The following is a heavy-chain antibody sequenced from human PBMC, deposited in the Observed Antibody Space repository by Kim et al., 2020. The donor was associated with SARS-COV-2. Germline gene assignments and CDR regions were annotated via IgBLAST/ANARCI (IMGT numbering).Heavy chain of an antibody. CDR3: ARSGLRYFDWLFPHY. Sequence: DSGKGRFTIPRDNAKTSLYLQMNSLRAEDTAVYYCARSGLRYFDWLFPHYWGQGTLVTVSS. V-gene: IGHV3-7*04. D-gene: IGHD3-9*01. J-gene: IGHJ4*02.